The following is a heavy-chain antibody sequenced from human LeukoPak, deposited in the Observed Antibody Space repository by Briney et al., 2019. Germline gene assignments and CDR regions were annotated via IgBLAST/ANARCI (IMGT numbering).Heavy chain of an antibody. D-gene: IGHD3-16*01. Sequence: SVKVSCKASGGTFSSYAISWVRQAPGQGLERMGGIIPIFGTANNAQKFQGRVTITADESSSTAYMELSSLRSEDTAVYYCARGDVSDAFDIWGQGTMVTVSS. V-gene: IGHV1-69*01. CDR1: GGTFSSYA. J-gene: IGHJ3*02. CDR2: IIPIFGTA. CDR3: ARGDVSDAFDI.